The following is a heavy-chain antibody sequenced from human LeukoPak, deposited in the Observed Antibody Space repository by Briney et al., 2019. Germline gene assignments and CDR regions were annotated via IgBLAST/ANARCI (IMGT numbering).Heavy chain of an antibody. CDR2: IYYSGST. J-gene: IGHJ6*03. Sequence: PSQTLSLTCTVSGGSISSGDYYWSWIRQPPGKGLEWIGYIYYSGSTYYNPSLKSRVTISVDTSKNQFSLKLSSVTAADTAVYYCARAGATHYYYYMDVWGKGTTVTVSS. V-gene: IGHV4-30-4*08. CDR1: GGSISSGDYY. CDR3: ARAGATHYYYYMDV.